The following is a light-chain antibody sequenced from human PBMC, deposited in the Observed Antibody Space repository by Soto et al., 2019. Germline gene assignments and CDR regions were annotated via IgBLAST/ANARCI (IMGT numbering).Light chain of an antibody. CDR3: SSYTSNNNVV. Sequence: QAVVTQPASVSGSPGQSITISCIGSSSDVGGYRFVSWYQQHPGKAPKLIIYEVSYRPSGVSNRFSGSKSGNTASLTISGLQAEDESDYYCSSYTSNNNVVFGGGTKLTVL. CDR2: EVS. V-gene: IGLV2-14*01. CDR1: SSDVGGYRF. J-gene: IGLJ2*01.